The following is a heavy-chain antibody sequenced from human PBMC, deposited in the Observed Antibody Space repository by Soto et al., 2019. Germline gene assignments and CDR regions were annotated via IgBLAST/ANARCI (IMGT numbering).Heavy chain of an antibody. J-gene: IGHJ4*02. CDR2: ISGGGDAS. V-gene: IGHV3-23*01. D-gene: IGHD3-3*01. CDR3: AKRPTDFWSGYWPSDY. Sequence: EVQLLESGGGFVQPGGSPRLSCTASGFTFSSYAMDWVRQAPGKGLEWLSAISGGGDASHYADSVKGRFTISRDNSKNTLFLQMSSLRAEDTAVYYCAKRPTDFWSGYWPSDYWGQGTLVTVSS. CDR1: GFTFSSYA.